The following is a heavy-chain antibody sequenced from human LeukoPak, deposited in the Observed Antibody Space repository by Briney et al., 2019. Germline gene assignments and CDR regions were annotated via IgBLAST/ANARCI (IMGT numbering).Heavy chain of an antibody. V-gene: IGHV3-48*01. J-gene: IGHJ3*02. D-gene: IGHD4-17*01. Sequence: GGSLRLSCAASGFTFSSYSMNWVRQAPGKGLEWVSYISSSSSTIYYADSVKGRLTISRDNAKNSLYLQMNSLRAEDTAVYYCARDRGDYDAFDIWGQGTMVTVSS. CDR1: GFTFSSYS. CDR2: ISSSSSTI. CDR3: ARDRGDYDAFDI.